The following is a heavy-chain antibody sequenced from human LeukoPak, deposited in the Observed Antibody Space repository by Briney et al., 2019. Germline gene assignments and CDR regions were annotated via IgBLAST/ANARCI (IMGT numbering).Heavy chain of an antibody. CDR1: GFTFSGYS. Sequence: GGSLRLSCAASGFTFSGYSMNWVRQAPGKGLEWVSSISSSSSYIYYADSVKGRFTISRDNAKNSLHLQMNSLRAEDTAVYYCARDWAPGLLGLEVAFDSWVEGTMVTVSS. V-gene: IGHV3-21*01. J-gene: IGHJ3*02. CDR2: ISSSSSYI. CDR3: ARDWAPGLLGLEVAFDS. D-gene: IGHD3-10*01.